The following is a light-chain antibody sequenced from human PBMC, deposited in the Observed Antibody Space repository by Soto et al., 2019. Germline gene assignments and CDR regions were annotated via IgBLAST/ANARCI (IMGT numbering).Light chain of an antibody. CDR2: AAS. CDR3: QKYNSAPSVT. J-gene: IGKJ4*01. V-gene: IGKV1-27*01. CDR1: QGISNF. Sequence: DIQMTQSPSSLSASVGDRVTITCRASQGISNFLAWYQQKPGKVPKLLIYAASTLQSGVPSRFSGSGSGTDFTLTISSLQPEDVATYYCQKYNSAPSVTFGGGTKVEIK.